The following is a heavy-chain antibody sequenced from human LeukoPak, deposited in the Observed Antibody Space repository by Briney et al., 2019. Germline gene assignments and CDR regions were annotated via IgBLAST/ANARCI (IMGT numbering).Heavy chain of an antibody. Sequence: ASVKVSCRASGYTFTSYYMHWVRQAPGQGLEWMGIINPSGGSTSYAQKFQGRVTMTRDTSTSTVYMELSSLRSEDTAVYYCAREDMVRGGLDYWGQGTLVTVSS. CDR3: AREDMVRGGLDY. D-gene: IGHD3-10*01. V-gene: IGHV1-46*01. CDR2: INPSGGST. CDR1: GYTFTSYY. J-gene: IGHJ4*02.